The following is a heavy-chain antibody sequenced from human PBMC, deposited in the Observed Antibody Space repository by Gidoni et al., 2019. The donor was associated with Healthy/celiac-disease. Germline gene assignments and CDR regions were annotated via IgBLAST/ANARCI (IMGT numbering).Heavy chain of an antibody. V-gene: IGHV3-23*01. D-gene: IGHD6-19*01. CDR2: ISGSGGST. CDR1: GFTFSSYA. J-gene: IGHJ4*02. Sequence: EVQLLESGGGLVQPGGSLRLSCAAPGFTFSSYAMSWVRQAPGKGLEWVSAISGSGGSTYYADSVKGRFTISRDNSKNTLYLQMNSLRAEDTAVYYCAKGLAVAGDFDYWGQGTLVTVSS. CDR3: AKGLAVAGDFDY.